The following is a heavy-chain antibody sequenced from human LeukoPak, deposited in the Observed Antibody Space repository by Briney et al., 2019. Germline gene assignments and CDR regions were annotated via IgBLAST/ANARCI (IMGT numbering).Heavy chain of an antibody. V-gene: IGHV3-30*03. J-gene: IGHJ3*02. Sequence: PGGSLRLSCSASGFTFSSFGMHWVRQAPGKGLEWVAVISYDGSNKYYADSVKGRFTISRDNSKNTLYLQMNSLRAEDTAVYYCARDRGGFSGSYNAFDIWGQGTMVTVSS. D-gene: IGHD3-10*01. CDR3: ARDRGGFSGSYNAFDI. CDR2: ISYDGSNK. CDR1: GFTFSSFG.